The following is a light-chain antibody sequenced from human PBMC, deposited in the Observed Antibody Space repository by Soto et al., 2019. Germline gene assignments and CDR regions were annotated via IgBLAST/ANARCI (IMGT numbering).Light chain of an antibody. CDR1: SSDVGGYNY. J-gene: IGLJ1*01. V-gene: IGLV2-8*01. CDR2: EVS. CDR3: SSYAGSNNYV. Sequence: QSVLTQPPSASWSPGQSVTISCTGTSSDVGGYNYVSWYQQHPGKAPKLMIYEVSKRPSGAPDRFSGSKSGNTASLTVSGLQAEDGADYYCSSYAGSNNYVFGTGTKVTVL.